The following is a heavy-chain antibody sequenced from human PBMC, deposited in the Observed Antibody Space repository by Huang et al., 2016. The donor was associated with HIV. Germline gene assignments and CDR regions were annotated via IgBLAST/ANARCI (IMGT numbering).Heavy chain of an antibody. J-gene: IGHJ4*02. CDR2: MNSDGSSS. D-gene: IGHD3-22*01. CDR1: GFTFSSYW. CDR3: VRDPRIPSWLNYFDY. Sequence: EVQLVESGGGLVQPGGSLRLSCAASGFTFSSYWMHWVRQAPGKGLVWVSRMNSDGSSSGYADSVKGRFTISRDNAKNTLYLQMNSLRAEDTAVYYCVRDPRIPSWLNYFDYWGQGTLVSVSS. V-gene: IGHV3-74*01.